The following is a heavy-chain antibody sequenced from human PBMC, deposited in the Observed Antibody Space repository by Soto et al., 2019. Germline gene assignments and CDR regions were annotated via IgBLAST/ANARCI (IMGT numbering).Heavy chain of an antibody. CDR1: GFTFSSYV. CDR2: MSGSGGST. J-gene: IGHJ5*02. CDR3: AGPLGFGLGWFDP. V-gene: IGHV3-23*01. Sequence: GGSLRLSCAASGFTFSSYVMSRVRQAPGKGLEWVSAMSGSGGSTYYEDSVKGRFTISRDKSKNTLYLQMNSMRAEDTAVYYCAGPLGFGLGWFDPWGQGTLVTVSS. D-gene: IGHD3-10*01.